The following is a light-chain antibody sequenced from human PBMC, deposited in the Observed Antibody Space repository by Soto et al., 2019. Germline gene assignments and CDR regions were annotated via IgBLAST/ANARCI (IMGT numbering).Light chain of an antibody. Sequence: QSALTQPASVSGSPGQSITISCTGTSSDVGGYNYVSWYQQHPGKAPKLMIYDVSNRPSGVSNRFSGSKSGNTACLTISGLQAEDEADYYCSSYTSSSTLVVFGGGTQLPVL. CDR3: SSYTSSSTLVV. J-gene: IGLJ2*01. CDR2: DVS. V-gene: IGLV2-14*01. CDR1: SSDVGGYNY.